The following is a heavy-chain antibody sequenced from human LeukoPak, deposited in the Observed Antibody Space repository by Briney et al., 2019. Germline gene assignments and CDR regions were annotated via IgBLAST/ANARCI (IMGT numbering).Heavy chain of an antibody. CDR2: ISGSGGST. CDR3: AKGARLTYYYDSSGYYPEYYFDY. Sequence: GSLRLSCAASGFTFSSYAMSWVRQAPGKGLEWVSAISGSGGSTYYADSVKGRFTISRDSSKNTLYLQMNSLRAEDTAVYYCAKGARLTYYYDSSGYYPEYYFDYWGQGTLVTVSS. CDR1: GFTFSSYA. D-gene: IGHD3-22*01. J-gene: IGHJ4*02. V-gene: IGHV3-23*01.